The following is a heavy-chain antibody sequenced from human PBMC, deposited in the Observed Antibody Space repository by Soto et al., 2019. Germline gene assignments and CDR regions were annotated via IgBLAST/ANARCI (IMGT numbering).Heavy chain of an antibody. J-gene: IGHJ4*02. CDR3: VNLNSFGSDY. CDR2: IYSDGSGP. Sequence: VGSLRLSCAASGFSFSRFWMHWVRQAPGKGLVWVSRIYSDGSGPMYADSVKGRFTISRDNAKSTLYLQMNSLRAEDTAVYYCVNLNSFGSDYWGQGTLVTVSS. D-gene: IGHD5-18*01. CDR1: GFSFSRFW. V-gene: IGHV3-74*03.